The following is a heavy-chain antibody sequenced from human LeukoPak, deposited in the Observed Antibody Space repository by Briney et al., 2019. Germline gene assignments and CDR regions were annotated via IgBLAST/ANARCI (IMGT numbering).Heavy chain of an antibody. Sequence: GGSLRLSCVASDFTFNRYWMSWVRQAPGKGLEWVANINHDGSEAYYVESVKGRFTISRDNAKNSLSLQMHSLSVDDTGVYFCARDALFGSGKTHLNFWGQGTLVSVSS. CDR2: INHDGSEA. CDR3: ARDALFGSGKTHLNF. D-gene: IGHD3-10*01. V-gene: IGHV3-7*04. CDR1: DFTFNRYW. J-gene: IGHJ4*02.